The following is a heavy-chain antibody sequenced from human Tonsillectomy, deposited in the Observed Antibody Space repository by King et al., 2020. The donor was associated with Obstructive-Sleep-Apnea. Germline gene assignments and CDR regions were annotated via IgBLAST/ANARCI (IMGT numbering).Heavy chain of an antibody. CDR3: ARSRRYGDYLYFQH. CDR1: GYSISSGYY. J-gene: IGHJ1*01. D-gene: IGHD4-17*01. Sequence: VQLQESGPGLVKPSETLSLTCTVSGYSISSGYYWGWIRQPPGKGLEWIGSIYHSGSTYYNPSLKSRVTISVDTSKNQFSLKLSSVTAADTAVYYCARSRRYGDYLYFQHWGQGTLVTVSS. CDR2: IYHSGST. V-gene: IGHV4-38-2*02.